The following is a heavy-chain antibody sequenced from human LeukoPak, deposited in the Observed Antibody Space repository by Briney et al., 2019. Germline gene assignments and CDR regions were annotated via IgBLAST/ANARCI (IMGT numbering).Heavy chain of an antibody. J-gene: IGHJ6*02. Sequence: GGSLRLSCAASGLTFNSYAMSWVRQAPGKGLEWVAVISYDGSNKYYADSVKGRFTISRDNSKNTLCLQMNSLRAEDTAVYYCARDNPGPGYGMDVWGQGATVTVSS. CDR1: GLTFNSYA. CDR3: ARDNPGPGYGMDV. CDR2: ISYDGSNK. V-gene: IGHV3-30-3*01.